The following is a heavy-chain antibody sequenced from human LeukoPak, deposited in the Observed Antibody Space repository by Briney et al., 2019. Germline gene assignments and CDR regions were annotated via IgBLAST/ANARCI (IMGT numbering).Heavy chain of an antibody. CDR1: GFTLSSYW. J-gene: IGHJ4*02. V-gene: IGHV3-7*01. CDR3: AKSEGFIPSY. CDR2: INQDGNEK. Sequence: GSLSLSCVASGFTLSSYWMTWVRQAPGKGLEWVANINQDGNEKYYVDSVKGRFTISRDTAKNSLYLQMNSLRAEDTAVYYCAKSEGFIPSYWGQGTLVTVSS.